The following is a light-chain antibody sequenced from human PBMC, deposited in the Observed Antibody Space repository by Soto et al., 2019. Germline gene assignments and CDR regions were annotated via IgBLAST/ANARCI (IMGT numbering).Light chain of an antibody. J-gene: IGKJ3*01. CDR3: QQYDVWPPFT. CDR1: QSVGIN. CDR2: GDY. V-gene: IGKV3-15*01. Sequence: EVVLTQSPATLSVSPGERATLSCRASQSVGINLAWYQQKPGQAPRLLISGDYTRAADVPARFSGSGSGTDFTLTVNSLQSEDFAVYYCQQYDVWPPFTFGPGTTVDLK.